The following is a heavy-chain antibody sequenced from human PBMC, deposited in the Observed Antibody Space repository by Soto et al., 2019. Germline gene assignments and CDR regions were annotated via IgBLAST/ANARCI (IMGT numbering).Heavy chain of an antibody. CDR2: IHYGGRT. Sequence: PSETLSLTCTVSGVSVSTNTQYWGWIRQSPGKGLEWIGSIHYGGRTYYNPSLKSRVTISTDTSRSQLSLQLTSATPADTAVYYCARVLPGIAAAYDAFDVWGQGTMVTVSS. V-gene: IGHV4-39*07. CDR1: GVSVSTNTQY. J-gene: IGHJ3*01. D-gene: IGHD6-13*01. CDR3: ARVLPGIAAAYDAFDV.